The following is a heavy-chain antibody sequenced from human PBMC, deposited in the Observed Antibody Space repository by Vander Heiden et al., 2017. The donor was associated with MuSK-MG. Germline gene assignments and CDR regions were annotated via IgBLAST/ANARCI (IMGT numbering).Heavy chain of an antibody. V-gene: IGHV4-34*01. CDR3: ARPPRRLVVVNPKAWYFDL. J-gene: IGHJ2*01. CDR2: ITDSVST. D-gene: IGHD2-8*02. Sequence: QVQLQQWGAGLLKPSETLSLTCEVYGGSFSGYSWSWIRQPPGKGLEWIGDITDSVSTNYYPSLNSRVTISVDTSKNQFSVKLNSVTAADTAVYYCARPPRRLVVVNPKAWYFDLWGRGTLVTVSS. CDR1: GGSFSGYS.